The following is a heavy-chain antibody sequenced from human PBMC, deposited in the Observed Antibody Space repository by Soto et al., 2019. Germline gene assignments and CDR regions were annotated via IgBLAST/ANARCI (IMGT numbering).Heavy chain of an antibody. CDR3: ARIAVVPSALDP. D-gene: IGHD2-2*01. CDR1: GGSISSSNW. CDR2: IYHSGSA. J-gene: IGHJ5*02. Sequence: SETLSLTCAVSGGSISSSNWWSWVRQPPGKGLEWIGEIYHSGSANYNPSLKSRVSMSVDKSKNQFSLRLTSVTAADTALYFCARIAVVPSALDPWGQGTLVTVSS. V-gene: IGHV4-4*02.